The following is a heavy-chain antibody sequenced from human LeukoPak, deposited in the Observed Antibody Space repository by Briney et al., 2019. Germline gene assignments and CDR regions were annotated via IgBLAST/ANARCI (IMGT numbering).Heavy chain of an antibody. J-gene: IGHJ4*02. CDR3: ARDYRGGTAPGVSFLPSFDY. D-gene: IGHD5-18*01. CDR2: ISSSGSTI. CDR1: GFTFSDYY. V-gene: IGHV3-11*04. Sequence: GGSLRLSCAASGFTFSDYYMSWIRQAPGKGLEWVSYISSSGSTIYYADSVKGRFTISRDNAKNSLYLQMNSLRAEDTAVYYCARDYRGGTAPGVSFLPSFDYWGQGTLVTVSS.